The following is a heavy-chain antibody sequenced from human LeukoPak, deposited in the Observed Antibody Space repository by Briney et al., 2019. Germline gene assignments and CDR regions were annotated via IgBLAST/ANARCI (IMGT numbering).Heavy chain of an antibody. D-gene: IGHD2-21*01. Sequence: GGSLSLPCAACGLTFSLYDMSWAPRAPGEGLEWVSAISGSGGSTYYADYVEGRFTISRDNPKNTLYLKMNSLRAEDTAVYYCAKGGYCGGDCYFFDYWGQGTLVTLSS. V-gene: IGHV3-23*01. CDR1: GLTFSLYD. CDR3: AKGGYCGGDCYFFDY. J-gene: IGHJ4*02. CDR2: ISGSGGST.